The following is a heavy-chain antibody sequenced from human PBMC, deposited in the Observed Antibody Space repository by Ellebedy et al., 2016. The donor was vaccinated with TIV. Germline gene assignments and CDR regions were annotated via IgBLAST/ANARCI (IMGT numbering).Heavy chain of an antibody. CDR3: ARVGAGSGSYYYYGMDV. V-gene: IGHV3-21*01. J-gene: IGHJ6*02. CDR2: ISSSSSYI. Sequence: GESLKISXAASGFTFSSYSMNWVRQAPGKGLEWVSSISSSSSYIYYADLVKGRFTISRDNAKNSLYLQMNSLRAEDTAVYYCARVGAGSGSYYYYGMDVWGQGTTVTVSS. D-gene: IGHD3-10*01. CDR1: GFTFSSYS.